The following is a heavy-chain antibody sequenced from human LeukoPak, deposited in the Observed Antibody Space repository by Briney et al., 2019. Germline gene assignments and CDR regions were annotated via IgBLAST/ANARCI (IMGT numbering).Heavy chain of an antibody. CDR1: GGTFSSYA. CDR2: IIPIFGTA. V-gene: IGHV1-69*01. Sequence: SVKVSCKASGGTFSSYAISWVRQAPGQGLEWMGGIIPIFGTANYAQKFQGRVTITADESTSTAYMELSSLRSEDTAVYYCARDSVVTGSGSSIWFDPWGQGTLVTVSS. D-gene: IGHD3-10*01. CDR3: ARDSVVTGSGSSIWFDP. J-gene: IGHJ5*02.